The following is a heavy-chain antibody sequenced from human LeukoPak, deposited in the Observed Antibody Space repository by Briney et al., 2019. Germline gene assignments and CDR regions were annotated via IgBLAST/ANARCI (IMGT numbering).Heavy chain of an antibody. Sequence: GGSLRLSCAASGFHFRSYWMHWVRQAPGKGLVWVARIDNDAYSSVYADSVKGRFTISRVNSKNTMFLQMNRLRDEDTAVYYSARRLMCPYYWGQGTQVTVSS. CDR3: ARRLMCPYY. V-gene: IGHV3-74*01. CDR1: GFHFRSYW. J-gene: IGHJ4*02. CDR2: IDNDAYSS. D-gene: IGHD2-8*01.